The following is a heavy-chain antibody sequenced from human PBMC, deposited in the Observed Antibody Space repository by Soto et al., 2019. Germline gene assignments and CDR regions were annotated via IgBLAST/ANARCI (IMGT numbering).Heavy chain of an antibody. D-gene: IGHD3-9*01. V-gene: IGHV3-48*02. CDR1: GFTFSSYS. CDR3: ARRQFYDILTGYYTSPDYGMDV. CDR2: ISSSSSTI. Sequence: EVQLVESGGGLIQPGGSLRLSCAASGFTFSSYSMNLVRQAPGKGLEWVSYISSSSSTIYYADSVKGRITISRDNAKNSLYLQMNSLRDEDTAVYYCARRQFYDILTGYYTSPDYGMDVWGQGTTVTVSS. J-gene: IGHJ6*02.